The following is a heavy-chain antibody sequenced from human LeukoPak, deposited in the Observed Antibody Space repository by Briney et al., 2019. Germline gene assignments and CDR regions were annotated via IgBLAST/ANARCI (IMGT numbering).Heavy chain of an antibody. CDR2: ISGSGGST. D-gene: IGHD6-13*01. Sequence: GGSLRLSCAASGFTFSSYAMSWVRQAPGKGLEWVSAISGSGGSTYYADSVRGRLTISRDNSKNTLYLQMTRLRGDDTAVYSCAKDPSLLGIAAAGLYYWGEGTLVTVSS. J-gene: IGHJ4*02. CDR1: GFTFSSYA. V-gene: IGHV3-23*01. CDR3: AKDPSLLGIAAAGLYY.